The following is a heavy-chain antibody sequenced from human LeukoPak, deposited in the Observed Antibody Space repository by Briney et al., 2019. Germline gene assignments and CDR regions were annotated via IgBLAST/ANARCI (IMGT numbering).Heavy chain of an antibody. CDR1: GFTFSSYA. D-gene: IGHD5-18*01. CDR3: AKVAGYSYVYPFDY. J-gene: IGHJ4*02. V-gene: IGHV3-23*01. CDR2: ISGSGGST. Sequence: GGSLRLSCAASGFTFSSYAMSWVRQAPGKGLEWVSTISGSGGSTSYAGSVKGRFTISRDNSKNTLYLQMRSLRAEDTAVYYCAKVAGYSYVYPFDYWGQGTLVTVSS.